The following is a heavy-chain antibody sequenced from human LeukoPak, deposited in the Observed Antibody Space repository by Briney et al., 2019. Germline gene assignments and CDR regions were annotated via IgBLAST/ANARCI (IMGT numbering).Heavy chain of an antibody. Sequence: GASVKVSCKASGYTFTIYVMHWVRPAPGQRLGWMGWINAGNGNTKYSQKFQGRVTITRDTSASTAYMELRSLRAQDTAVYYCAREGLSAGDFDYWGQATLATVSS. V-gene: IGHV1-3*01. CDR2: INAGNGNT. CDR3: AREGLSAGDFDY. D-gene: IGHD2-15*01. CDR1: GYTFTIYV. J-gene: IGHJ4*02.